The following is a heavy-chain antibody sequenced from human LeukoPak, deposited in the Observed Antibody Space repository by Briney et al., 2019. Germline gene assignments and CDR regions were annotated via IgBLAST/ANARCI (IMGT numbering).Heavy chain of an antibody. D-gene: IGHD6-19*01. J-gene: IGHJ1*01. V-gene: IGHV1-2*02. CDR3: AREGSVWYMVFQH. CDR1: GYTFTGYY. CDR2: INPNSGGT. Sequence: ASVKVSCKASGYTFTGYYMHWVRQAPGQGLEWMGWINPNSGGTNYAQKFQGRVTMTRDTSISTAYMELSRLRSDDTAVYYCAREGSVWYMVFQHWGQGTLVTVSS.